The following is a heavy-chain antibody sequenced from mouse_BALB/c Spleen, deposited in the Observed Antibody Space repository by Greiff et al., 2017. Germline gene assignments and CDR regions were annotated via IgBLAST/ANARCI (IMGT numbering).Heavy chain of an antibody. Sequence: EVQLQQSGPELVKPGASVKMSCKASGYTFTSYVMHWVKQKPGQGLEWIGYINPYNDGTKYNEKFKGKATLTSDKSSSTAYMELSSLTSEDSAVYYCARYYGSTPFAYWGQGTLVTVSA. J-gene: IGHJ3*01. CDR1: GYTFTSYV. CDR3: ARYYGSTPFAY. V-gene: IGHV1-14*01. CDR2: INPYNDGT. D-gene: IGHD1-1*01.